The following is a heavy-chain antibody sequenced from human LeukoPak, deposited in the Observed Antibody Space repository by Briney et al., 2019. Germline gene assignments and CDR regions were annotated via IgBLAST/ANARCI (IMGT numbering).Heavy chain of an antibody. CDR2: MNPNSGHT. D-gene: IGHD3-10*01. CDR1: GYIFTSYD. V-gene: IGHV1-8*01. J-gene: IGHJ3*02. Sequence: ASVKVSCKASGYIFTSYDIHWVRQAAGQGLEWMGWMNPNSGHTGYAQKFQGRVTIIKNTSISAVHMELSSLRSEDTAVYFCARGIGASGGYSALDIWSQGTMVTVS. CDR3: ARGIGASGGYSALDI.